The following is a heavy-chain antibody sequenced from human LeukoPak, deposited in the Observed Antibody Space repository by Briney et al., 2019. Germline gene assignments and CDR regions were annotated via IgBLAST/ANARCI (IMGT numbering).Heavy chain of an antibody. CDR3: ARGSNYDYVWGSYRSFDY. J-gene: IGHJ4*02. D-gene: IGHD3-16*02. Sequence: PSETLSLTCTVSGGSISSYYWSWVRQPPGKGLEWIGYIYYSGSTNYNPSLKSRVTISADTSKNQFSLKLSSVTAADTAVYYCARGSNYDYVWGSYRSFDYWGQGTLVTVSS. V-gene: IGHV4-59*01. CDR1: GGSISSYY. CDR2: IYYSGST.